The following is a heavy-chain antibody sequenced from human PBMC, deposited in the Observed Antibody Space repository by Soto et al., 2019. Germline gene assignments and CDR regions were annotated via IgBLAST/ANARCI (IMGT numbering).Heavy chain of an antibody. CDR3: ARDRVESGYPEYFQH. CDR2: IYSGGST. J-gene: IGHJ1*01. CDR1: GFTVSTNY. Sequence: PAESLRHSYTASGFTVSTNYMSRVRQAPGKGLEWVSVIYSGGSTYYADSVKGRFTISRDNSKNTLYLQMNSLRAEDTAVYYCARDRVESGYPEYFQHWGQGT. D-gene: IGHD3-22*01. V-gene: IGHV3-53*01.